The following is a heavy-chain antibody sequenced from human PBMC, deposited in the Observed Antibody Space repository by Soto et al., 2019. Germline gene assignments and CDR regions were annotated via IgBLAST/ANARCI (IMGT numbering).Heavy chain of an antibody. V-gene: IGHV2-5*02. J-gene: IGHJ4*02. D-gene: IGHD6-19*01. Sequence: QITLKESGPTLVKPTQTLTLTCTFSGFSLSTSGVGVGWIRQPPGKALEWLALIYWDDDKRYSPSLKSRLTITKDTSKNQVVLTITNMDPVDTATYYCAQSVSRQWLPALFDYWGQGTLVTVSS. CDR3: AQSVSRQWLPALFDY. CDR2: IYWDDDK. CDR1: GFSLSTSGVG.